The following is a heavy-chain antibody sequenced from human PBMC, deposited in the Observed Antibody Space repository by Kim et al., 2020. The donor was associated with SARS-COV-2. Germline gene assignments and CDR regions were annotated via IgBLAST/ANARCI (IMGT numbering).Heavy chain of an antibody. CDR3: AKDRYVSGPYYYYGMDV. CDR2: IWPDRSIA. CDR1: GFTFSVYT. V-gene: IGHV3-30-3*02. Sequence: GGSLRLSCAVSGFTFSVYTMHWARHVPGKGLEWLAVIWPDRSIAYYAESVRGRFVVSRDNSKETLSLEMSGLREEDTAVYFCAKDRYVSGPYYYYGMDVWGQGTTVIVSS. D-gene: IGHD2-15*01. J-gene: IGHJ6*02.